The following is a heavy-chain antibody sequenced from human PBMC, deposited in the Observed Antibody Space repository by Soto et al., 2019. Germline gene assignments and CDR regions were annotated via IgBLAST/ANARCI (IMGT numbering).Heavy chain of an antibody. CDR3: ASGHCSGDCYSDY. V-gene: IGHV1-3*01. Sequence: ASLKVSCKASGYTFTSYAMHWVRQAPGQRLEWMGWINAGNGNTKYSQKFQGRVTITRDTSATTTYIELSSLRSEDTAVYYCASGHCSGDCYSDYWGQGTLVTVSS. J-gene: IGHJ4*02. CDR1: GYTFTSYA. D-gene: IGHD2-21*02. CDR2: INAGNGNT.